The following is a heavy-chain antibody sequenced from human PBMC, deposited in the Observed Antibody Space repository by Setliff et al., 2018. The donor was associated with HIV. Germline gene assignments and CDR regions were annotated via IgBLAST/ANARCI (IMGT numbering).Heavy chain of an antibody. J-gene: IGHJ4*02. CDR1: GTSFSGYY. CDR3: ASLTTDRFLEWLFVY. Sequence: SETLSLTCGVYGTSFSGYYWTWIRQPPGKGLEWIGEINHSGSTNYNPSLKGRVVISVDTSKNQLSLMLFSVTAADTAVYYCASLTTDRFLEWLFVYWGQGTLVTVSS. D-gene: IGHD3-3*01. V-gene: IGHV4-34*01. CDR2: INHSGST.